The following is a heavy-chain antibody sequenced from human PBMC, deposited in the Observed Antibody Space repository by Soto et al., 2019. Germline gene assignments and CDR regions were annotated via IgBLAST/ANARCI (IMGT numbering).Heavy chain of an antibody. CDR2: IYYSGST. V-gene: IGHV4-31*03. D-gene: IGHD4-17*01. Sequence: SETLSLTCTVSGGSISSGGYYWSWIRQHPGKGLEWIGYIYYSGSTYYNPSLKSRVTISVDTSKNQFSLKLSSVTAADTAVYYCAAGYYGDSHFDYWGQGTMVTVYS. J-gene: IGHJ4*02. CDR3: AAGYYGDSHFDY. CDR1: GGSISSGGYY.